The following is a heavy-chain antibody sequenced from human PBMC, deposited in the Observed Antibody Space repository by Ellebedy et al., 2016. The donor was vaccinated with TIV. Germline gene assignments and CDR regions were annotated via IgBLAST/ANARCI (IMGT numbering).Heavy chain of an antibody. CDR1: GFTFSRYW. J-gene: IGHJ4*02. CDR3: ARDQWLGRAYYFDY. Sequence: GESLKISCAASGFTFSRYWMHWVRQAPGKGLVWLSRIFSDGSIITYVDSVKGRFVISRDNAKNSLYLQMNSLTDDDTATYFCARDQWLGRAYYFDYWGQGTPVTVYS. CDR2: IFSDGSII. V-gene: IGHV3-74*01. D-gene: IGHD6-19*01.